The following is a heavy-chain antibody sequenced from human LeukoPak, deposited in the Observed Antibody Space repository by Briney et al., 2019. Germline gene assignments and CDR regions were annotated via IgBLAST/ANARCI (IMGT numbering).Heavy chain of an antibody. CDR3: AKDQNTVATAPFDY. V-gene: IGHV3-23*01. CDR1: GFTFSSYA. J-gene: IGHJ4*02. D-gene: IGHD4-17*01. CDR2: INSAGST. Sequence: PGGSLRLSCAASGFTFSSYAMSWVRQAPGKGLEWVSAINSAGSTYYGDSVRGRFTISRDNSKNVLYLQMNNLRAEDTALYYCAKDQNTVATAPFDYWGQGTLVTVSS.